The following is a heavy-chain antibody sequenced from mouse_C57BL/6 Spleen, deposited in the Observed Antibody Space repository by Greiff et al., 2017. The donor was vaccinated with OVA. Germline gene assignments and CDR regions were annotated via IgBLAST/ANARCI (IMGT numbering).Heavy chain of an antibody. CDR1: GFTISDYY. CDR3: EREELRRYFDV. CDR2: INPDGSST. V-gene: IGHV5-16*01. D-gene: IGHD2-4*01. J-gene: IGHJ1*03. Sequence: EVKLQESEGGLVQPGSSVKLSCTASGFTISDYYMAWVRQVPEKGLEWVANINPDGSSTYYLASLKSRFIISRDNAKNILYLQMSSLTSEDTATYDYEREELRRYFDVWGTGTTVTVSS.